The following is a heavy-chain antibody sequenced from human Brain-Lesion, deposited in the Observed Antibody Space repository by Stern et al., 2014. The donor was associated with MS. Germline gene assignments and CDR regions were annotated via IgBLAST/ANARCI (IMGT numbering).Heavy chain of an antibody. CDR2: LSYDGSQ. J-gene: IGHJ4*02. D-gene: IGHD2/OR15-2a*01. V-gene: IGHV3-30*18. CDR3: AKDRQYLTFFFDF. CDR1: GFSFSSFG. Sequence: VQLLESGGGVVQPGRPLRLSCAASGFSFSSFGLHWVRQAPGTWLEWVALLSYDGSQHYADSVHGRFAISRSNAQTTLYLQMNSLRAEDTAVYYCAKDRQYLTFFFDFWGQGSLVTVSS.